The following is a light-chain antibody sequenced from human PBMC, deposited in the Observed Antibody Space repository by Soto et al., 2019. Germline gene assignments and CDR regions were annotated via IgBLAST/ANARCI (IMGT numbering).Light chain of an antibody. Sequence: QSVLPQPPSVYTAPGPDVTIFCSVSTFNIGNNYVSWYQQLPGTAPKLLIYDNNKRPSGIPDRFSGSKSGTSATLGITGLQTGDEADYYCGTWDSSLSANVFGTGTKVTVL. CDR3: GTWDSSLSANV. CDR1: TFNIGNNY. CDR2: DNN. V-gene: IGLV1-51*01. J-gene: IGLJ1*01.